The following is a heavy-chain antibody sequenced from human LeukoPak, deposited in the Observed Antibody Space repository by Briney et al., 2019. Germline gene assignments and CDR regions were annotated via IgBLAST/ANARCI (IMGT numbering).Heavy chain of an antibody. D-gene: IGHD3-16*02. J-gene: IGHJ6*02. CDR3: AKDTSFDYVWGTYRPTLYYYGLDV. Sequence: GGSLRLSCAASGLTFRNFGMHWVRQAPGKGLEWLAAISFDRSNKFYVDSVKGRFTISRDNFKRAVYLQMNSLRVEDTAVYFCAKDTSFDYVWGTYRPTLYYYGLDVWGQGTTVIVSS. CDR1: GLTFRNFG. V-gene: IGHV3-30*18. CDR2: ISFDRSNK.